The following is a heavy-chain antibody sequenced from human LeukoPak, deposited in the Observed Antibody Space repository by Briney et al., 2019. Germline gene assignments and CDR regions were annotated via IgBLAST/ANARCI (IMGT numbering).Heavy chain of an antibody. CDR2: INHSGST. V-gene: IGHV4-34*01. CDR1: GGSFSGYY. Sequence: PSETLSLTCAVYGGSFSGYYWSWIRQPPGKGLEWIGEINHSGSTNYNPSLKSRVTISVDTSKNQFSLKLSSVTAADTAVYYCARDPGNYYDSSGSEGYWGQGTLVTVSS. J-gene: IGHJ4*02. CDR3: ARDPGNYYDSSGSEGY. D-gene: IGHD3-22*01.